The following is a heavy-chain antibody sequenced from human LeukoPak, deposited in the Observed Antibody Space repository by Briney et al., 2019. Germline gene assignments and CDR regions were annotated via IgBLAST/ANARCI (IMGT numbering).Heavy chain of an antibody. V-gene: IGHV4-31*03. D-gene: IGHD4-11*01. J-gene: IGHJ4*02. CDR1: GGSVSSGGYY. Sequence: SETLSLTCTVSGGSVSSGGYYWSWIRQHPGKGLKWIGYIYYSGSTYYNPSLKSRVTISVDTSKNQFSLKLSSVTAADTAVYYCARGATAHLDYWGQGTLVTVSS. CDR2: IYYSGST. CDR3: ARGATAHLDY.